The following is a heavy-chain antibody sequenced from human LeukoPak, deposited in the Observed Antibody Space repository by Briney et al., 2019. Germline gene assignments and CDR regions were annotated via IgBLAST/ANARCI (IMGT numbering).Heavy chain of an antibody. V-gene: IGHV3-23*01. CDR2: ISSSGGSA. CDR1: GFTFSNYA. D-gene: IGHD5-12*01. CDR3: AKDRRLPWDYFDS. J-gene: IGHJ4*02. Sequence: GGSLRLSCAASGFTFSNYAMNWVRQAPGKGLEWVSTISSSGGSAFYADSVKGRFTISRDNSRNTLYLQMNSLRAEDTAIYYCAKDRRLPWDYFDSWGQGTLVTVSS.